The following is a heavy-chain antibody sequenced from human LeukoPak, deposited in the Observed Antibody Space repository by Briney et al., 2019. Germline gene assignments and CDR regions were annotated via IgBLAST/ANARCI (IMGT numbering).Heavy chain of an antibody. Sequence: ASVKVCCKASGYTLTRYYMHWVRQAPGQGLEWMGIINPSGGSTSYAQKFQGRVTMTRDMSTSTVYMELSSLRSEDTAVYYCARAASAYYYDSSGGNYYYMDVWGTGTTVTVSS. CDR3: ARAASAYYYDSSGGNYYYMDV. J-gene: IGHJ6*03. V-gene: IGHV1-46*01. D-gene: IGHD3-22*01. CDR2: INPSGGST. CDR1: GYTLTRYY.